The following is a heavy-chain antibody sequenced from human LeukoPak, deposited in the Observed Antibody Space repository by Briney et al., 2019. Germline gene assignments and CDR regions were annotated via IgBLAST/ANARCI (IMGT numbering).Heavy chain of an antibody. CDR2: ILYDGYDK. D-gene: IGHD3-16*02. V-gene: IGHV3-30-3*02. CDR1: GFTFNDYA. J-gene: IGHJ4*02. CDR3: AKTTSYDYVWGSYRLTF. Sequence: PGGSLRLSCAASGFTFNDYAMYWVRQAPGKGLEWVTLILYDGYDKSYADSVRGRFTISRDNSRNTLYLQMDSLRSEDTAVYYCAKTTSYDYVWGSYRLTFWGQGTLVTVSS.